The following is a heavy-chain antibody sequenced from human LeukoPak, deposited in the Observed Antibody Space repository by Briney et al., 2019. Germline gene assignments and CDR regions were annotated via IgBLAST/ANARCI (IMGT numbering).Heavy chain of an antibody. Sequence: SETLSLTCTVSGGSIRSSYYYWGWIRQPPGKGLEWIGSIYYSGSTYYNPSLKSRVTISVDTSKNRFSLKLSSVTAADTAVYYCASARRITMIVVGPFDYWGQGTLVTVSS. CDR2: IYYSGST. D-gene: IGHD3-22*01. V-gene: IGHV4-39*01. CDR1: GGSIRSSYYY. CDR3: ASARRITMIVVGPFDY. J-gene: IGHJ4*02.